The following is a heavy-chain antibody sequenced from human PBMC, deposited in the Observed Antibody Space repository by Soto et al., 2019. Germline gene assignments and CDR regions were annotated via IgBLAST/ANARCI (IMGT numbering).Heavy chain of an antibody. D-gene: IGHD2-15*01. V-gene: IGHV4-31*01. CDR2: IYYSGST. CDR1: GGSISSGGYY. J-gene: IGHJ5*02. CDR3: ARLFSGSGSFFDP. Sequence: QVQLQESGPGLVKPSQTLSLTCTVSGGSISSGGYYWSWIRQHPGKSLEWIGYIYYSGSTYYNPSLNSLVTISVDTSENQSSLKVSSVTAAATAVYYCARLFSGSGSFFDPWGQGTLVPVSS.